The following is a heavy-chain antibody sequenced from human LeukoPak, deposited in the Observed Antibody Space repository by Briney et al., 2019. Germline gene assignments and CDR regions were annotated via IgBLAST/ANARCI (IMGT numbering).Heavy chain of an antibody. J-gene: IGHJ4*02. V-gene: IGHV3-53*01. CDR3: ARGEAVGYTVERLW. CDR1: GFTFSSNY. CDR2: IYGDGSS. Sequence: GGSLRLSCAASGFTFSSNYMGWVRQAPGKGLEWVSVIYGDGSSYYADSMKGRFTISRDNSKNTLHLQMNSLRAEDTAVYYCARGEAVGYTVERLWWGQGTLVTVSS. D-gene: IGHD5/OR15-5a*01.